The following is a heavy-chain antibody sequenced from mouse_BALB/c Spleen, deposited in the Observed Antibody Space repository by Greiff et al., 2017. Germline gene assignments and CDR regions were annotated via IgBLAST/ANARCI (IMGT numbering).Heavy chain of an antibody. CDR3: ARNWDYPHAMDY. J-gene: IGHJ4*01. Sequence: QVQLQQSGPGLVQPSQSLSITCTVSGFSLTSYGVHWVRQSPGKGLEWLGVIWSGGSTDYNAAFISRLSISKDNSKSQVFFKMNSLQANDTAIYYCARNWDYPHAMDYWGQGTSVTVSS. CDR2: IWSGGST. D-gene: IGHD2-4*01. CDR1: GFSLTSYG. V-gene: IGHV2-2*02.